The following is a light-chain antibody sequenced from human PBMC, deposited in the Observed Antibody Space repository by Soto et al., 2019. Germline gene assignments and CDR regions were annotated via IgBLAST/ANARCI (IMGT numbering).Light chain of an antibody. J-gene: IGKJ1*01. V-gene: IGKV1-39*01. CDR1: QSISSY. CDR3: QHGNSFPRT. CDR2: AAS. Sequence: IQMTQIKSSLSTSVGDSVTITCXASQSISSYLNWYQQKPGKAPKLLIYAASSLQSGVPSRFSGSGSGTEFTLTISSLQPEDFATYYCQHGNSFPRTFGQGSKVDIK.